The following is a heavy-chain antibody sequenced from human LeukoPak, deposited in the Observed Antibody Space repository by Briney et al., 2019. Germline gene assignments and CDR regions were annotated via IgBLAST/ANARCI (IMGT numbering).Heavy chain of an antibody. CDR1: GYTFTSYG. D-gene: IGHD6-13*01. J-gene: IGHJ3*02. CDR3: ASNDGYSRNDAFDI. CDR2: ISAYNGNT. Sequence: GASVKVSCKASGYTFTSYGISWVRQAPGQGLEWMGWISAYNGNTNYAQKLQGRVTMTTDTSTSTAYMELRSLRSDDTAVYYCASNDGYSRNDAFDIWGQGTMVAVSS. V-gene: IGHV1-18*01.